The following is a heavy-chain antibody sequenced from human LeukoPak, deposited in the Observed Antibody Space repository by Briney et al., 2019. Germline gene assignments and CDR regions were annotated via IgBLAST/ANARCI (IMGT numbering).Heavy chain of an antibody. V-gene: IGHV3-33*01. CDR3: ARDRSVDFDY. J-gene: IGHJ4*02. D-gene: IGHD3-3*01. CDR2: IWYDGSNK. Sequence: PGRSLRLSCAASGFTFSSYGMHWVRQAPGKGLEWVALIWYDGSNKYYADSVKGRFTISRDNSKNTLYLQMNSLRAEDTAVYYCARDRSVDFDYWGQGTLVTLSS. CDR1: GFTFSSYG.